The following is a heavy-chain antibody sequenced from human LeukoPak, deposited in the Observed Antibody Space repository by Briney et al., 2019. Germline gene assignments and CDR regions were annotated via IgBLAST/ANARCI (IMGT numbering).Heavy chain of an antibody. CDR1: GFTFSNAW. Sequence: GGSLRLSCAASGFTFSNAWMSWVRQAPGKGLEWVGRIKSKTDGGTTDYAAPVKGRFTISRDDSKNTLYLQMNSPKTEDTAVYYCTTDEMVVVVAARVVWGQGTTVTVSS. CDR2: IKSKTDGGTT. V-gene: IGHV3-15*01. CDR3: TTDEMVVVVAARVV. J-gene: IGHJ6*02. D-gene: IGHD2-15*01.